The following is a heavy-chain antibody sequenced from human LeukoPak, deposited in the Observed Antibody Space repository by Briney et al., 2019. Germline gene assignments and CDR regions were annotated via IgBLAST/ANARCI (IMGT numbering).Heavy chain of an antibody. CDR1: GFTFRSYE. CDR2: ISSSGSTI. D-gene: IGHD6-6*01. V-gene: IGHV3-48*03. J-gene: IGHJ4*02. Sequence: GGSLRLSCAASGFTFRSYEMNWVRQAPGKGLEWVSYISSSGSTIYYADSVKGRFTISRDNAKNSLYLQMNSLRAEDTALYYCAKGVSSSSSLDFDYWGQGTLVTVSS. CDR3: AKGVSSSSSLDFDY.